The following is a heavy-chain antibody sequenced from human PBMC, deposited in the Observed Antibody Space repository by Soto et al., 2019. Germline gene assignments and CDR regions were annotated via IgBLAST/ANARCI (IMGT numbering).Heavy chain of an antibody. Sequence: SETLSLTCTVSGGSISSYYWSWIRQPPGKGLEWIGYIYYIGSTSENPSRKSRVTISVDTPKNQFSLKLSSVPAADTAVYYCARENYYDSSGYTRDYYYGMDVWAQGTTVTV. D-gene: IGHD3-22*01. CDR1: GGSISSYY. J-gene: IGHJ6*02. CDR2: IYYIGST. CDR3: ARENYYDSSGYTRDYYYGMDV. V-gene: IGHV4-59*01.